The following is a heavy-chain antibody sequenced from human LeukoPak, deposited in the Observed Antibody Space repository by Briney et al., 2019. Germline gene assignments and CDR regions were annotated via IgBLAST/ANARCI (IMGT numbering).Heavy chain of an antibody. Sequence: SETLSLTCTVSGGSISSYYWSWLRQPPGKGLERLGYIYYSGSTKYNPSLKSRVTISVDTSKNQFSLKLRSVTAADTAVYYCARVGYSGYDIDYWGQGTLVTVSS. CDR3: ARVGYSGYDIDY. V-gene: IGHV4-59*01. CDR1: GGSISSYY. CDR2: IYYSGST. J-gene: IGHJ4*02. D-gene: IGHD5-12*01.